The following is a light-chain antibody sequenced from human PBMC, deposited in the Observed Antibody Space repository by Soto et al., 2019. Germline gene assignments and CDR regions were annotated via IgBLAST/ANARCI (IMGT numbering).Light chain of an antibody. CDR2: YDD. CDR1: SSNIGNNA. J-gene: IGLJ3*02. CDR3: SSYATRSIWV. V-gene: IGLV1-36*01. Sequence: QSVLTQPPSVSEAPRQRVTISCSGSSSNIGNNAVNWYQQLPGQAPKIVIYYDDLLTSGVSDRFSGSKSGISASLAISDLQSDDEADYYCSSYATRSIWVFGGGTKLTV.